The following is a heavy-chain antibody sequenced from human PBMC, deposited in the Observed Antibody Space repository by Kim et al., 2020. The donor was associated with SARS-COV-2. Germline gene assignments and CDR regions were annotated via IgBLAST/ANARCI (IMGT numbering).Heavy chain of an antibody. CDR2: IIPILGIA. V-gene: IGHV1-69*04. J-gene: IGHJ6*02. CDR1: GGTFSSYA. D-gene: IGHD3-10*01. Sequence: ASVKVSCKASGGTFSSYAISWVRQAPGQGLEWMGRIIPILGIANYAQKFQGRVTITADKSTSTAYMELSSLRSEDTAVYYCALTGARGSYYYYGMDVWGQGTTVTVSS. CDR3: ALTGARGSYYYYGMDV.